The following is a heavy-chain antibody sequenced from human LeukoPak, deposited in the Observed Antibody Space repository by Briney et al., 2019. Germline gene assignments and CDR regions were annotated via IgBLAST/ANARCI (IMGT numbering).Heavy chain of an antibody. Sequence: PSETLSLTCTVSGDSINTYCWSWIRQPPGKGLEWIGYIYYRVTSDYNPSLKSRVTMSVDMSTSQISLKLSSVTAADTAVYYCARAVGGDGSGSLWGPGTLVTVSS. D-gene: IGHD3-10*01. CDR1: GDSINTYC. CDR3: ARAVGGDGSGSL. CDR2: IYYRVTS. V-gene: IGHV4-59*01. J-gene: IGHJ4*02.